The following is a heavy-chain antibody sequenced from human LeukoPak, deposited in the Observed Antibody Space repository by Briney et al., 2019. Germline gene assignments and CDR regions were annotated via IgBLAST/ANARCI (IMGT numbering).Heavy chain of an antibody. Sequence: GASVKVSCKASGYTFTGYYMHWVRQAPGQGLEWMGWMNPNSGNTGYAQKFQGRVTITRNTSISTAYMELSSLRSEDTAVYYCARGEGSGLDYWGQGTLVTVSS. CDR3: ARGEGSGLDY. CDR1: GYTFTGYY. V-gene: IGHV1-8*03. D-gene: IGHD3-10*01. CDR2: MNPNSGNT. J-gene: IGHJ4*02.